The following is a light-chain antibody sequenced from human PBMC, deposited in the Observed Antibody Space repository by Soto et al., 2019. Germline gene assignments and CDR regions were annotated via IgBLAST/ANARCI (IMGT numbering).Light chain of an antibody. V-gene: IGKV3-20*01. CDR2: RAS. CDR3: QHYGASPWT. CDR1: QSVSRRY. J-gene: IGKJ1*01. Sequence: EIVLKQSAGTLALSPGDRATISCSSSQSVSRRYVGWSKKQPGKGPRVRRERASIRDTGISDRFSGSGSGTDFTLTISRLEPEDCAVYYCQHYGASPWTFGQGTKVDIK.